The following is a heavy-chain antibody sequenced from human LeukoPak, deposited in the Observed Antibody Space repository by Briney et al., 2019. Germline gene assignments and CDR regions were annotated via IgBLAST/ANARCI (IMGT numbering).Heavy chain of an antibody. CDR1: EFTFSTYW. Sequence: GGSLRLSCAASEFTFSTYWMTWVRQAPGKGLEWVADIKQDGSEKYYVDSVKGRFTISRQNAKKSLFLQMNSLRAEDTAVYYCARDRDSSGYSNDAFDIWGQGTMVTVSS. J-gene: IGHJ3*02. V-gene: IGHV3-7*01. CDR3: ARDRDSSGYSNDAFDI. CDR2: IKQDGSEK. D-gene: IGHD3-22*01.